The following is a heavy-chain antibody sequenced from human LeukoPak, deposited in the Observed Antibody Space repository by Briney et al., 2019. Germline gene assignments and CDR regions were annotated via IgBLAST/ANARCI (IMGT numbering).Heavy chain of an antibody. CDR3: ANQQWLVPNWFDP. V-gene: IGHV3-23*01. D-gene: IGHD6-19*01. Sequence: GGSLRLSCAASGFTFSSYAMSWVRQAPGKGLEWVSAISGSGGSTYYADSVKGRFTISRNNSKNTLYLQMNSLRAEDTAVYYCANQQWLVPNWFDPWGQGTLVTVSS. CDR1: GFTFSSYA. J-gene: IGHJ5*02. CDR2: ISGSGGST.